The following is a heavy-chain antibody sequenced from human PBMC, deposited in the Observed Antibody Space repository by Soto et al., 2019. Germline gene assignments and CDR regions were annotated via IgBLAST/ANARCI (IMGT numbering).Heavy chain of an antibody. CDR2: MNPKTGNI. Sequence: QVRLVQSGAEGKRPGASVKVSCRASGYTFVDYALHWVRQAPGQGLEWVGWMNPKTGNIKSSHKVADRASITRDTATSTAYMELSGLRSEDTAVYFCTREAVVAENWFDPWGQGTLVTVSS. J-gene: IGHJ5*02. CDR1: GYTFVDYA. CDR3: TREAVVAENWFDP. V-gene: IGHV1-3*01. D-gene: IGHD3-22*01.